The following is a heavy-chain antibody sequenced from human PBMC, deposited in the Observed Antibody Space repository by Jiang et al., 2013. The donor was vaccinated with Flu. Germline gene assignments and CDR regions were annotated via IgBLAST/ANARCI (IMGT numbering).Heavy chain of an antibody. CDR2: ISAYNGNT. D-gene: IGHD1-7*01. CDR3: ARTIRNYGDV. V-gene: IGHV1-18*01. J-gene: IGHJ6*02. Sequence: EWMGWISAYNGNTNYAQKLQGRVTMTTDTSTSTAYMELRSLRSDDTAVYYCARTIRNYGDVWGQGTTVTVSS.